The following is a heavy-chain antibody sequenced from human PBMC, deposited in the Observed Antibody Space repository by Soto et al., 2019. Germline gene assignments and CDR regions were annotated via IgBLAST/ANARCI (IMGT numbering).Heavy chain of an antibody. D-gene: IGHD6-13*01. CDR2: IIPSFGTA. V-gene: IGHV1-69*12. J-gene: IGHJ5*02. CDR1: GGTFSSYA. CDR3: AREFGQQLVPPPFDP. Sequence: QVQLVQSGAEVKKPGSSVKVTCKASGGTFSSYAISWVRQAPGQGLEWMGGIIPSFGTANYAQKFQGRVTITADESTSTAYIELRSLRSEDTAVYYCAREFGQQLVPPPFDPWGQGTLVTVSS.